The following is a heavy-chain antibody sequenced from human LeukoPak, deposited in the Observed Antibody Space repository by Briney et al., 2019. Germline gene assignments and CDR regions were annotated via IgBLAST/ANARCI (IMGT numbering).Heavy chain of an antibody. Sequence: GGSLRLSCATSGFTFSRFSVSWVRQAPEKGLEWVSSITGSGVHTNYADSVKGRFTIFRDNSKNTLYLQMNSLTAEDTAVYYCAKRAFLESGTHDYWGQGTPVTVSS. CDR3: AKRAFLESGTHDY. D-gene: IGHD3-10*01. CDR2: ITGSGVHT. CDR1: GFTFSRFS. J-gene: IGHJ4*02. V-gene: IGHV3-23*01.